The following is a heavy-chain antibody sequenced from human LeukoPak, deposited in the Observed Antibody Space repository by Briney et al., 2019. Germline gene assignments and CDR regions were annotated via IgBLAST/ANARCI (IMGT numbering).Heavy chain of an antibody. V-gene: IGHV1-69*13. J-gene: IGHJ4*02. CDR1: GGTFSSYA. D-gene: IGHD2-15*01. CDR2: LIPIFGTA. Sequence: ASVKVSCKASGGTFSSYAISWGRQAPGQGLEWMGGLIPIFGTANYAQKFQGRVTITADESTSTAYMELSSLRSEDTAVYYCARAHGPYCSGGSCYSGFDYWGQGTLVTVSS. CDR3: ARAHGPYCSGGSCYSGFDY.